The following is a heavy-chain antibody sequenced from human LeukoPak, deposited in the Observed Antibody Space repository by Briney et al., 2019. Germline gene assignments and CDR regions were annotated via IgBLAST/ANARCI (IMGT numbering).Heavy chain of an antibody. CDR1: VYTFTGYY. CDR2: INTNSCGT. Sequence: SVKVSCKASVYTFTGYYMHWVRQAPGQGLECMGWINTNSCGTNYAQKVHGRFTMTRDTSISTAYMELSRLRSDDTAIYYCARGVYSHGSDYWGQGTLVTVSS. J-gene: IGHJ4*02. CDR3: ARGVYSHGSDY. V-gene: IGHV1-2*02. D-gene: IGHD5-18*01.